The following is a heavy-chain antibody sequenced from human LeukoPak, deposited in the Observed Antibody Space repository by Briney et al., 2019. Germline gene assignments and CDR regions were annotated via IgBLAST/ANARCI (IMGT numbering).Heavy chain of an antibody. CDR1: GFTFSSYA. CDR3: AKYFDYGDYPPSPFDY. V-gene: IGHV3-23*01. Sequence: GGSLRLSCAASGFTFSSYAMSWVRQAPGKGLEWVSAISGSGGSTYYADSVKGRFTISRDNSKNTLYLQMNSLRAEDTAVYYCAKYFDYGDYPPSPFDYWGQGTLVTVSS. D-gene: IGHD4-17*01. CDR2: ISGSGGST. J-gene: IGHJ4*02.